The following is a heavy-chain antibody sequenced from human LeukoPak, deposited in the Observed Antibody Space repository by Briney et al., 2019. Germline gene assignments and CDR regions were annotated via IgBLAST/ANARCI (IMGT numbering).Heavy chain of an antibody. CDR1: GYRFATYW. D-gene: IGHD2-2*01. V-gene: IGHV5-51*01. CDR2: IYPDDSDT. Sequence: GESLKISCNGSGYRFATYWIGWVRQMPGKGLELMGDIYPDDSDTRYSPSFQGQVTISADTSTSTAYLQWSSLQASDTARYFCARRHSYCTSSSCYLYLDNWGQGTLVTVSS. CDR3: ARRHSYCTSSSCYLYLDN. J-gene: IGHJ4*02.